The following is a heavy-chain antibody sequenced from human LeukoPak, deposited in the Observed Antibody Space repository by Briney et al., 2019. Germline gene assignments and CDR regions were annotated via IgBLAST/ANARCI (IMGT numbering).Heavy chain of an antibody. CDR2: IYHSGST. Sequence: SETLSLTCTVSGGSLTSSTYYWGWIRQSPGTGPEWIGTIYHSGSTYYNPSLKSRVTISVDTSKNQFSLELSSVTAADTAVYYCARHGVTMVRGVIFYFYYYMDVWGKGTTVTVSS. J-gene: IGHJ6*03. CDR3: ARHGVTMVRGVIFYFYYYMDV. V-gene: IGHV4-39*01. CDR1: GGSLTSSTYY. D-gene: IGHD3-10*01.